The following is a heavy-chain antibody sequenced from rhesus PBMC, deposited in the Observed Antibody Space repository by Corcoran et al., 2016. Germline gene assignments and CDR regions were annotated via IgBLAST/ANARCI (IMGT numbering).Heavy chain of an antibody. Sequence: QVQLVQSGAEVKKPGSSVKVSCKASVYTFTDYFIHWVRQAPGQGLEWMGEINPKTGGTHYAQKFQDRVTMTRDTSTSTAYMELSSLRSEDTAVYYCERDLAYGTYDYWGQGVLVIVSS. D-gene: IGHD4-17*01. CDR2: INPKTGGT. V-gene: IGHV1-138*01. CDR1: VYTFTDYF. J-gene: IGHJ4*01. CDR3: ERDLAYGTYDY.